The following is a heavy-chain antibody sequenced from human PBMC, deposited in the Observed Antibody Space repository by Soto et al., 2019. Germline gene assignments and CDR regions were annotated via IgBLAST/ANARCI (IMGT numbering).Heavy chain of an antibody. CDR2: IYHRGTT. CDR3: ARAIRRGGGFDY. D-gene: IGHD3-10*01. Sequence: QVQLQESGPGLVKPSETLSLTCTVSGGSISSYYWSWIRQPPGKGLEWIGYIYHRGTTNYSPSLKSRVTISADMSKNQFSLKLSSVTAADTAVYYCARAIRRGGGFDYWRQGTLVTVSS. CDR1: GGSISSYY. J-gene: IGHJ4*02. V-gene: IGHV4-59*01.